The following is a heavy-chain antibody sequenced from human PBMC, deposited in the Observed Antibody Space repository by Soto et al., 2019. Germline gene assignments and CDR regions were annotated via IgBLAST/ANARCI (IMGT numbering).Heavy chain of an antibody. Sequence: SETLSLTCTVSGGSISSGDYYWSWIRQPPGKGLEWIGYIYYSGSTYYNPSLKSRVTISVDTSKNQFSLKLSSVTAADTAVYYCARGSGYCSSTSCYGQYYYYGMDVRGQGTTVTVSS. CDR3: ARGSGYCSSTSCYGQYYYYGMDV. V-gene: IGHV4-30-4*01. D-gene: IGHD2-2*01. J-gene: IGHJ6*02. CDR1: GGSISSGDYY. CDR2: IYYSGST.